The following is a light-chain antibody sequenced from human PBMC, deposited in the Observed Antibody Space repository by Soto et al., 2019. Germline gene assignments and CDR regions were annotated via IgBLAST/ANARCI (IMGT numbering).Light chain of an antibody. J-gene: IGKJ2*01. Sequence: EIVLTQSPGTLSLSPGERATLSCRVSQSISTNYLAWYQQKPGQAPRLLIYGAFFRATGIPDRFSGGGSGTDFTLTISRLEPEDFAVYYCQHYGTSPPYTFGQGAQLQI. CDR3: QHYGTSPPYT. CDR2: GAF. V-gene: IGKV3-20*01. CDR1: QSISTNY.